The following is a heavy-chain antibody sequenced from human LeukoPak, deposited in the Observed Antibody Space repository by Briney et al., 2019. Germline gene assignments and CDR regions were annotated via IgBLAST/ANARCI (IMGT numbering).Heavy chain of an antibody. V-gene: IGHV3-30*18. CDR3: AKPVGYCSGGSCYYYYGMDV. J-gene: IGHJ6*04. Sequence: GGSLRLSCAASGFTFSSYGMHWVRKAPGKGLEWVAVISYDGSNKYYADSVKGRFTISRDSSKNTLYLQMNSLRAEDTAVYYCAKPVGYCSGGSCYYYYGMDVWGKGTTVTVSS. CDR1: GFTFSSYG. D-gene: IGHD2-15*01. CDR2: ISYDGSNK.